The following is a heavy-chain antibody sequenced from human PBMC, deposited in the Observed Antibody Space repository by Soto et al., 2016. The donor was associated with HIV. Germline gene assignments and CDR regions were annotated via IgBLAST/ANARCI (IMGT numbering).Heavy chain of an antibody. CDR2: MNPDSGNT. CDR1: GYIFTTYD. J-gene: IGHJ3*02. D-gene: IGHD3-9*01. Sequence: QVQLVQSGAEVKKPGASVKVSCKASGYIFTTYDINWVRQATGQGLEWMGWMNPDSGNTGYAQKFQGRVTITRNTSISTAYMELSSLRSEDTAVYYCARVSSGYDIXRGHDAFDIWGQRDKWSPSLQ. V-gene: IGHV1-8*03. CDR3: ARVSSGYDIXRGHDAFDI.